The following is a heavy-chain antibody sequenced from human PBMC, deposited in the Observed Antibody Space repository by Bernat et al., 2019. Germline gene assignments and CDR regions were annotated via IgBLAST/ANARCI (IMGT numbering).Heavy chain of an antibody. CDR2: ISSNGGST. Sequence: EVQLVESGGGLVQPGGSLRLSCAASGFTFSSYAMHWVRQAPGKGLEYVSAISSNGGSTYYANSVKGRFTISRDNSKNTLYLQMNSLRAEDTAVYYCARGGMVAYYYGMDVWGQGTTVTVSS. V-gene: IGHV3-64*01. J-gene: IGHJ6*02. CDR3: ARGGMVAYYYGMDV. CDR1: GFTFSSYA. D-gene: IGHD1-26*01.